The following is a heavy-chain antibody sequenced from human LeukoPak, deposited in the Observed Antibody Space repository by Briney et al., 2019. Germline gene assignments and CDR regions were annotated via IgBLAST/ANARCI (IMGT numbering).Heavy chain of an antibody. V-gene: IGHV3-23*01. CDR3: AKHTPYDRRTYSYSFDF. CDR2: ISGSGDYP. J-gene: IGHJ4*02. D-gene: IGHD3-22*01. Sequence: SGGSLRLSCSASGFTFNNYAMSWVRQAPGKGLEWVSTISGSGDYPYYADSVKGRFTISRDNSRNTLSLQMNSLRAEDTALYYCAKHTPYDRRTYSYSFDFWGQGTLVTVSS. CDR1: GFTFNNYA.